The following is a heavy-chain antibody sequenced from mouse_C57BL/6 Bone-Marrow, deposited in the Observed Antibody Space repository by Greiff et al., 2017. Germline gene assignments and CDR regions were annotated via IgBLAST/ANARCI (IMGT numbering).Heavy chain of an antibody. CDR3: ARGVYYA. V-gene: IGHV1-19*01. Sequence: DVKLQESGPVLVKPGASVKMSCKASGYTFTDYYMNWVKQSHGKSLEWIGVINPYNGGTSYNQKFKGKATLTVDKSSSTAYMELNSLTSEDSAVYYCARGVYYAWGQGTSVTVSS. D-gene: IGHD2-1*01. CDR2: INPYNGGT. J-gene: IGHJ4*01. CDR1: GYTFTDYY.